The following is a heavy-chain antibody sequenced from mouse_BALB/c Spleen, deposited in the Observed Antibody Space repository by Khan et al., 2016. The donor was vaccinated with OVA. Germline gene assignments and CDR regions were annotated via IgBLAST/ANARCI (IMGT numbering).Heavy chain of an antibody. J-gene: IGHJ3*01. Sequence: QVQLQQSGAELAKPGASVKMSCKASGYTFTSYWMHWVKQRPGQGLEWIGYINPSTGYTEYNQKFKDKATLTTDKSSSTAYMQLSSLTSDDSAVFYGERGRYGSFAYWGQGTLVTVSA. CDR2: INPSTGYT. V-gene: IGHV1-7*01. D-gene: IGHD2-2*01. CDR3: ERGRYGSFAY. CDR1: GYTFTSYW.